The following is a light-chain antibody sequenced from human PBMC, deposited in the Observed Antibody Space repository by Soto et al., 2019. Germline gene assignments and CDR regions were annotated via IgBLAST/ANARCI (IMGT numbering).Light chain of an antibody. Sequence: DIQMTQSPSSLSASVGDRVTITCQASQDISNYLNWYQQKPGKAPKLLIYDASNLETEVPSRFSGSGSGTDFTFTISSLQPEDIATYYCQQYANLPPLTFGGGTKVEIK. V-gene: IGKV1-33*01. J-gene: IGKJ4*01. CDR3: QQYANLPPLT. CDR1: QDISNY. CDR2: DAS.